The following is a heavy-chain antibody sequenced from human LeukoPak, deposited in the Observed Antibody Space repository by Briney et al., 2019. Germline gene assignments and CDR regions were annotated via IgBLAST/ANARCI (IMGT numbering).Heavy chain of an antibody. D-gene: IGHD6-25*01. V-gene: IGHV4-59*08. Sequence: PAETLSLTCTVSGVSIGGYYWSWLRQPPGKGLEWLGYTHHSVTTNYNPSVRSRLPTSVDTSRKYVSLKLSSVTAADTAVYYCARHSADRAFDIWGQGTMVTVSS. CDR3: ARHSADRAFDI. J-gene: IGHJ3*02. CDR1: GVSIGGYY. CDR2: THHSVTT.